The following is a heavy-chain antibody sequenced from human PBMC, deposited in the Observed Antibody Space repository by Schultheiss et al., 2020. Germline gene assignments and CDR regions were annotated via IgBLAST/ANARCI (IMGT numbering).Heavy chain of an antibody. J-gene: IGHJ4*02. CDR3: AHTGSSWYFTRNFDY. CDR1: GFSLSTSGMC. V-gene: IGHV2-70*11. D-gene: IGHD6-13*01. CDR2: IDWDDDK. Sequence: SGPTLVKPTQTLTLTCTFSGFSLSTSGMCVSWIRQPPGKALEWLARIDWDDDKYYSTSLKTRLTISKDTSKNQVVLTMTNMDPVDTATYYCAHTGSSWYFTRNFDYWGQGTLVTVSS.